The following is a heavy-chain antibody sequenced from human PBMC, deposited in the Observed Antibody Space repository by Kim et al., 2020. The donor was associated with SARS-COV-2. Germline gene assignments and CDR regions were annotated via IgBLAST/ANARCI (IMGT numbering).Heavy chain of an antibody. CDR3: VRENYWAFDI. CDR1: GFTLSLYS. J-gene: IGHJ3*02. CDR2: ISDFSTTT. Sequence: GGSLILSCATSGFTLSLYSMNWVRQAPGKGLEWVSHISDFSTTTKYADSVKGRFTISRDNTKNSLYLQMNGLRAEDTAVYYCVRENYWAFDIWGQGTMVTVSS. V-gene: IGHV3-48*04. D-gene: IGHD1-7*01.